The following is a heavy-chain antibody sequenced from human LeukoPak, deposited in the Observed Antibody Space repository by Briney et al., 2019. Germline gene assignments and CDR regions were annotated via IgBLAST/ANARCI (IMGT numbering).Heavy chain of an antibody. Sequence: SVKVSCKASGGTFSSYVISWVRQAPGQGLEWMGRIIPIFGTANYAQKSQGRVTITADKSTSTAYMELSSLRSEDTAVYYCARDRGYCSCTSCYYWFDPWGQGTLVTVSS. CDR3: ARDRGYCSCTSCYYWFDP. CDR1: GGTFSSYV. D-gene: IGHD2-2*01. V-gene: IGHV1-69*06. CDR2: IIPIFGTA. J-gene: IGHJ5*02.